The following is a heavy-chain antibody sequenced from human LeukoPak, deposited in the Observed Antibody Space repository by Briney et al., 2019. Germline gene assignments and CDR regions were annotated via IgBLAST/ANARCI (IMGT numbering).Heavy chain of an antibody. CDR3: ARGRSGWYGGNDY. V-gene: IGHV4-31*03. D-gene: IGHD6-19*01. CDR2: IYYSGST. Sequence: PSETLSLTCTVSGGSISSGGYYWSWIRQHPGKGLEWIGYIYYSGSTYYNPSLKSRVTISVDTSKNQFSLKLSSVTAADTAVYYCARGRSGWYGGNDYWGQGTLVTVSS. J-gene: IGHJ4*02. CDR1: GGSISSGGYY.